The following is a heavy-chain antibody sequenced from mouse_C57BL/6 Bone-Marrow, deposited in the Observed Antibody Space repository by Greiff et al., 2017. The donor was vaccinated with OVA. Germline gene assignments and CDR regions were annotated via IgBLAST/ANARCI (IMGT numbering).Heavy chain of an antibody. CDR3: AGTSYGDYFDY. D-gene: IGHD1-1*01. V-gene: IGHV1-64*01. CDR2: IHPNSGST. CDR1: GYTFTSYW. Sequence: QVQLQQPGAELVKPGASVKLSCKASGYTFTSYWMHWVKQRPGQGLEWIGMIHPNSGSTNYNEKFKSKATLTVDKSSSTAYMQLSSLTSEDSAVYYCAGTSYGDYFDYWGQGTTLTVSS. J-gene: IGHJ2*01.